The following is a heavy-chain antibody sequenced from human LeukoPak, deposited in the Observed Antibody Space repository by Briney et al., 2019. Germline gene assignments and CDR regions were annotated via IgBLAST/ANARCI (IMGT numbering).Heavy chain of an antibody. CDR1: GFPFRDYA. D-gene: IGHD4-17*01. J-gene: IGHJ3*02. CDR3: ARGPQPYDDSGSRAFDI. V-gene: IGHV3-64*02. CDR2: ISSNGDIT. Sequence: GGSLRLSCAASGFPFRDYAMHWVRQAPGKGLEYVSTISSNGDITYYVESVKGRFSISRDNSKNTLFLQLGSLRAEDMAVYYCARGPQPYDDSGSRAFDIWGQGAMVTVSS.